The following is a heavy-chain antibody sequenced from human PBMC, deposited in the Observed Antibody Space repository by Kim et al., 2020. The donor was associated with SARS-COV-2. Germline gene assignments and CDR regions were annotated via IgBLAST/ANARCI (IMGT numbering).Heavy chain of an antibody. CDR1: GYTLTELS. J-gene: IGHJ4*02. CDR3: ATDSPLMITFGGYDY. CDR2: FDPEDGET. V-gene: IGHV1-24*01. D-gene: IGHD3-16*01. Sequence: ASVKVSCKVSGYTLTELSMHWVRQAPGKGLEWMGGFDPEDGETIYAQKFQGRVTMTEDTSTDTAYMELSSLRSEDTAVYYCATDSPLMITFGGYDYWGQGTLVTVSS.